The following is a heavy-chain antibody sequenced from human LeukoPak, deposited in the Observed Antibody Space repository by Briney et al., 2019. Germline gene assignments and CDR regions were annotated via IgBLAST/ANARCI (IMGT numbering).Heavy chain of an antibody. Sequence: SETLSLTCTVSGYSISSGYYWGWIRQPPGKGLEWIGSIYHSGSTYYNPSLKSRVTISVDTSKNHFSLKLSSVTAADTAVYYCASHDYYGSGRVDYWGQGTLVTVSS. D-gene: IGHD3-10*01. V-gene: IGHV4-38-2*02. CDR1: GYSISSGYY. CDR3: ASHDYYGSGRVDY. CDR2: IYHSGST. J-gene: IGHJ4*02.